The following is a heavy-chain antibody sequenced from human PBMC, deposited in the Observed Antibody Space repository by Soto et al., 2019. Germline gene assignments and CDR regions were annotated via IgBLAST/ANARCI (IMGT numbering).Heavy chain of an antibody. V-gene: IGHV4-30-2*01. CDR2: IYHSVST. J-gene: IGHJ4*02. CDR1: GGSISSGGYS. Sequence: QLQLQESGSGLVKPSQTLSLTCAVSGGSISSGGYSCNWIRQPPGKGLEWIGYIYHSVSTYYNPSLKGRVTISVDRSKNQFSLKLSSVTAADTAVYYWARGVTTVTTFDYWGQGTLVTVSS. CDR3: ARGVTTVTTFDY. D-gene: IGHD4-17*01.